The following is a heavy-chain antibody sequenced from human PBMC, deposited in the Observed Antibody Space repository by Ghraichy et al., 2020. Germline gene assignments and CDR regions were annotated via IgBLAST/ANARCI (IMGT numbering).Heavy chain of an antibody. V-gene: IGHV4-59*01. CDR1: GGSISNYY. D-gene: IGHD5-18*01. Sequence: SQTLSLTCTVSGGSISNYYCNWFRQPPGKGLEWIGYVHGSGSTKYHPSLESRVTVSSDTAKNESSLSLTSMTPADTAVYYCASGTGWLQTYWGQGTLVTVSS. J-gene: IGHJ4*02. CDR3: ASGTGWLQTY. CDR2: VHGSGST.